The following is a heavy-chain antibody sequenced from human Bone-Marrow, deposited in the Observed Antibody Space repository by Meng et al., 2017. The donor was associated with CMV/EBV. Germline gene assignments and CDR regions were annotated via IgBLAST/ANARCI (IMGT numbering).Heavy chain of an antibody. CDR1: GFSLSTSGVG. D-gene: IGHD1-1*01. CDR2: IYWNDDK. V-gene: IGHV2-5*01. Sequence: SGPTLVKPTQTLTLTCTFSGFSLSTSGVGVGWIRQPPGKALEWLALIYWNDDKRYSPSLKSRLTLTKDTSKNQVVLTMTNMDPVDTATYYCARLKKGQPPRTPNWFDPCGQGTLVTVSS. J-gene: IGHJ5*02. CDR3: ARLKKGQPPRTPNWFDP.